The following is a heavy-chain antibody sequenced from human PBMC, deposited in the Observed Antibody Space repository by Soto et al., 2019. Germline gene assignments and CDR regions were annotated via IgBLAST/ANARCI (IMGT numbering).Heavy chain of an antibody. D-gene: IGHD3-10*01. CDR2: ISSSSSTI. CDR1: GFTFSSYS. CDR3: ARGGVYSYYYYMDV. V-gene: IGHV3-48*01. J-gene: IGHJ6*03. Sequence: PGGSLRLSCAASGFTFSSYSMNWVRKAPGKGLEWVSYISSSSSTIYYADSVKGRFTISRDNAKNSLYLQMNSLRAEDTAVYYCARGGVYSYYYYMDVWGKGTTVTVSS.